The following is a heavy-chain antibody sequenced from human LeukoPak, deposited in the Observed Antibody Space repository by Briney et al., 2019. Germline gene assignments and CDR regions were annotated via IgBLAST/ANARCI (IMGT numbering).Heavy chain of an antibody. CDR3: ARGYDILTGPSRPDY. V-gene: IGHV1-18*04. CDR2: IGAYNGNT. CDR1: GYTFTSYG. Sequence: GASVKVSCKASGYTFTSYGISWVRQAPGQGPEWMGWIGAYNGNTNYAQKLQGRATMTTDTSTSTAYMELRSLRSDDTTVYYCARGYDILTGPSRPDYWGQGTLVTVSS. J-gene: IGHJ4*02. D-gene: IGHD3-9*01.